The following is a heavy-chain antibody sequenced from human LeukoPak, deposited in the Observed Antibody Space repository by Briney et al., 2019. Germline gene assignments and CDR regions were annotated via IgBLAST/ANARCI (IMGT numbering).Heavy chain of an antibody. J-gene: IGHJ4*02. CDR2: IYSGGST. CDR3: ARDRARGKYYFDY. CDR1: GFTVSSNY. V-gene: IGHV3-53*01. Sequence: PGGSLRLSCAASGFTVSSNYMSWVRQAPGKGLEWVSVIYSGGSTYYAASVKGRFTISRDNSKNTLYLQMNSLRAEDTAVYYCARDRARGKYYFDYWGQGTLVTVSS.